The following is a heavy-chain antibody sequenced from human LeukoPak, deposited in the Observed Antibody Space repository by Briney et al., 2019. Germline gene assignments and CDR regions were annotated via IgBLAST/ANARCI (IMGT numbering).Heavy chain of an antibody. CDR1: GFTFSSYA. CDR3: ARVTIPGYSSFSY. V-gene: IGHV3-23*01. Sequence: GSLRLSCVASGFTFSSYAMSWVRQAPGEGLEWVSGISGSGGSTYYADSVKGRFTISRDNSKNTLYLQMNSLRAEDTAVYFCARVTIPGYSSFSYWGQGTLVTVSS. CDR2: ISGSGGST. D-gene: IGHD6-13*01. J-gene: IGHJ4*02.